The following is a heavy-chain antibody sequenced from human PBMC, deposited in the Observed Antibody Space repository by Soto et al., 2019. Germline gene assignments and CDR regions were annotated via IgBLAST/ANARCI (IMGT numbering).Heavy chain of an antibody. D-gene: IGHD3-3*01. J-gene: IGHJ6*02. CDR1: GFTFENYA. Sequence: GGSLRLSWVASGFTFENYAMSWGRQAPGKGLEWVSAISVSGGTTYYSDSVNGRFTISRDNSKNTVYLQMNDLRVEDAAEYFCAKDSWAIFGVPAGEYYAMDVWGQGTTVTVSS. CDR2: ISVSGGTT. V-gene: IGHV3-23*01. CDR3: AKDSWAIFGVPAGEYYAMDV.